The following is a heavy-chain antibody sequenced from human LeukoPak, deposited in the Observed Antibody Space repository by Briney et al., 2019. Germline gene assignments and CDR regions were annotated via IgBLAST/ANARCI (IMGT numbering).Heavy chain of an antibody. V-gene: IGHV3-53*04. D-gene: IGHD3-9*01. CDR3: AGGPTGFTLDH. J-gene: IGHJ4*02. CDR2: IYSGGST. Sequence: GGSLRVSCAASGFTVSSNYMSWVRQARGKGLEWVSVIYSGGSTYYADSVKGRFTISRHNSKNTLYLQMDNLKPDDMAVYFCAGGPTGFTLDHWGLGTLVTVYS. CDR1: GFTVSSNY.